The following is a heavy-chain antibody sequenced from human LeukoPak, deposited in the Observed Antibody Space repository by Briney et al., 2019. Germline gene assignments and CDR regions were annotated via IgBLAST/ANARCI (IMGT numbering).Heavy chain of an antibody. V-gene: IGHV4-30-4*01. D-gene: IGHD3-10*01. J-gene: IGHJ5*02. Sequence: SQTLSLTCTVSGGSVSSGDYDWSWIRQPPGKGLEWIGYIYDRGSTRYNPSLTSRATISVDTSKNQFSLNLISVTAADTAVYYCARTITMVRGVREWFDPWGQGTLVTVSS. CDR2: IYDRGST. CDR1: GGSVSSGDYD. CDR3: ARTITMVRGVREWFDP.